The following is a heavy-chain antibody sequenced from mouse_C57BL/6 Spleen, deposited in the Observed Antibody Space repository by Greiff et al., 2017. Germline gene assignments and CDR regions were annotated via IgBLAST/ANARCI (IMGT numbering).Heavy chain of an antibody. CDR2: IDPSDSYT. V-gene: IGHV1-59*01. CDR1: GYTFTSYW. Sequence: QVQLQQPGAELVRPGTSVKLSCKASGYTFTSYWMHWVKQRPGQGLEWIGVIDPSDSYTNYNQKFKGKATLTVDTSSSPAYMQLSSLTSEDSAVYYCASPPHREGFAYWGQGTLVTVSA. J-gene: IGHJ3*01. CDR3: ASPPHREGFAY.